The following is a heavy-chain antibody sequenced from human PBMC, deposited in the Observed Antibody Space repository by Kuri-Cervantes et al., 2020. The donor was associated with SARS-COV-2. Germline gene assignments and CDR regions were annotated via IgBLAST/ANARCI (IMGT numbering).Heavy chain of an antibody. CDR1: GASITSGGYS. CDR3: AREGPYGSGSYFDY. V-gene: IGHV4-61*08. Sequence: SQTLSLTCVVSGASITSGGYSWSWVRQPPGKGLEWIGYVYYTGGTNYKPSLESRVTMSVDTSKNQFSLKLNSVTVADTAVYYCAREGPYGSGSYFDYWGQGTLVTVSS. CDR2: VYYTGGT. J-gene: IGHJ4*02. D-gene: IGHD3-10*01.